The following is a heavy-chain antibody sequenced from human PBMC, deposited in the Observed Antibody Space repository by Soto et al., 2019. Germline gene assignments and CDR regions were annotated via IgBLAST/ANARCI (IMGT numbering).Heavy chain of an antibody. D-gene: IGHD4-17*01. CDR2: INYSGNT. J-gene: IGHJ4*02. CDR1: GGSLSSGSFS. Sequence: QLRLQESGSGLVKPSQTLSLTCTVSGGSLSSGSFSWGWIRQPPGKGLEWIGYINYSGNTYYNPSLRRRAPTPQARPTTRFPLNLAFGPPPAPPGNFWPGGGGSTDYVANYYFDYWGRGTLVTVSS. CDR3: PGGGGSTDYVANYYFDY. V-gene: IGHV4-30-2*01.